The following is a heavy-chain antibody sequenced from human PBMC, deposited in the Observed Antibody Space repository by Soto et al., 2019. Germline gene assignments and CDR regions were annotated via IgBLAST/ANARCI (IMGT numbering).Heavy chain of an antibody. D-gene: IGHD3-22*01. Sequence: SETLSLTCTVSGGSISSYYWSWIRQPPGKGLEWIGYIYYSGSTNYNPSLKSRVTISVDTSKNQFSLKLSSVTAADTAVYYCASSRLDYYDSSGYYYPPFDYWGQGTLVTVSS. J-gene: IGHJ4*02. CDR1: GGSISSYY. V-gene: IGHV4-59*01. CDR2: IYYSGST. CDR3: ASSRLDYYDSSGYYYPPFDY.